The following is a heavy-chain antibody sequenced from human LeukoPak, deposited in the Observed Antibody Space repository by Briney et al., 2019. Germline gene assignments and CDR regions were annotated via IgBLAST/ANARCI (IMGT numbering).Heavy chain of an antibody. D-gene: IGHD4-17*01. J-gene: IGHJ4*02. CDR2: INSGGINT. CDR1: GFTFSNYW. V-gene: IGHV3-74*01. Sequence: PGGSLRLSCAASGFTFSNYWMHWVRQAPGKGLVWVSRINSGGINTSYADSVKGRFTISRDNSKNTLYLQMNSLRVEDTAVYYCARDGDGDYVFSYYFDYWGQGTLVTVSS. CDR3: ARDGDGDYVFSYYFDY.